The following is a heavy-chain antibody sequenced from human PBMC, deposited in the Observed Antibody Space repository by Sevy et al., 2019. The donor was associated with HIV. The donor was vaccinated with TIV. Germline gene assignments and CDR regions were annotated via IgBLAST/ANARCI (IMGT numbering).Heavy chain of an antibody. Sequence: ASVKVSCKASGGTFSSYAISWVRQAPGQGLEWMGGIIPIFGTANYAQKFQGRVTITADNSTSTAYMELSSLRSEDTAVYYCAREALPSYYDSSGYYRFDYWGQGTLVTVSS. CDR1: GGTFSSYA. CDR2: IIPIFGTA. V-gene: IGHV1-69*06. CDR3: AREALPSYYDSSGYYRFDY. D-gene: IGHD3-22*01. J-gene: IGHJ4*02.